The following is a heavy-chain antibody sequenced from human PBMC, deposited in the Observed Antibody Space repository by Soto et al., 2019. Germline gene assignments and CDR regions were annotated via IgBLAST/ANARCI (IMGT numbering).Heavy chain of an antibody. Sequence: AGTLSLTCTVSGGSVISGSYYWSWIRQPPGKGLEWIGNLYYSGSTNYNPSLKSRVTILVDMSKNQFSLKLRSVTAADTAVYYCAGVVVVAYDMDVWGQGTTVTVSS. CDR1: GGSVISGSYY. J-gene: IGHJ6*02. D-gene: IGHD2-15*01. V-gene: IGHV4-61*01. CDR3: AGVVVVAYDMDV. CDR2: LYYSGST.